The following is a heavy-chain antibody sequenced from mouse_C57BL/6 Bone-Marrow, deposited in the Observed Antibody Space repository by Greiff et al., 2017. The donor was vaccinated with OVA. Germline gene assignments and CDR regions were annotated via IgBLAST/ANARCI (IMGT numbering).Heavy chain of an antibody. V-gene: IGHV1-64*01. CDR2: IHPNSGST. J-gene: IGHJ1*03. D-gene: IGHD2-3*01. CDR1: GYTFTSYW. CDR3: ASPDGYYWYFDV. Sequence: VQLQQPGAELVKPGASVKLSCKASGYTFTSYWMHWVKQRPGQCLEWIGMIHPNSGSTNYNEKFKSKATLTVDKSSSTAYMQLSSLTSEDSAVYYCASPDGYYWYFDVWGTGTTVTVSS.